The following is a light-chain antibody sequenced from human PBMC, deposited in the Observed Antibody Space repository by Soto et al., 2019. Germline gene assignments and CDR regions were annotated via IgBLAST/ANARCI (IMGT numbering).Light chain of an antibody. J-gene: IGKJ3*01. CDR1: QDISNY. CDR3: QQYDNLPPIT. CDR2: DAS. V-gene: IGKV1-33*01. Sequence: DIQMTQSPSSLSASVGDRVTITCQASQDISNYLNWYQQKPGKAPKLLIYDASNLETGVPSRFSGSGSWTDFTSTISSLQPEDSATYYYQQYDNLPPITFGPGTKVDIK.